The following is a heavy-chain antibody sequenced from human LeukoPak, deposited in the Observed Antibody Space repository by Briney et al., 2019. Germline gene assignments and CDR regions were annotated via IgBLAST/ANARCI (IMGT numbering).Heavy chain of an antibody. CDR1: GFIFSDYS. D-gene: IGHD1-20*01. J-gene: IGHJ5*02. V-gene: IGHV3-21*05. CDR3: ARDHNWAFDP. Sequence: GGSLRLSCAASGFIFSDYSMNWVRQAPGRGLEWLSYIGLDSGFTSYADSVKGRFTISSDTARNSLYLHLNSLRAEDTALYFCARDHNWAFDPWGQGTLVTVSS. CDR2: IGLDSGFT.